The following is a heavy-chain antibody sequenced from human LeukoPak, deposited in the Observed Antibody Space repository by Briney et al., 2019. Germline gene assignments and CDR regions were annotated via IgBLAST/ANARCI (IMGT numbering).Heavy chain of an antibody. V-gene: IGHV4-4*02. J-gene: IGHJ6*03. CDR1: GGSISSSNW. CDR3: ARDVGYYDSSGYSYYYYMDV. Sequence: SETLSLTCTVSGGSISSSNWWSWVRQPPGKGLEWIGEIYHSGSTNYNPSLKSRVTISVDKSKNQFSLKLSSVTAADTAVYYCARDVGYYDSSGYSYYYYMDVWGKGTTVTIS. D-gene: IGHD3-22*01. CDR2: IYHSGST.